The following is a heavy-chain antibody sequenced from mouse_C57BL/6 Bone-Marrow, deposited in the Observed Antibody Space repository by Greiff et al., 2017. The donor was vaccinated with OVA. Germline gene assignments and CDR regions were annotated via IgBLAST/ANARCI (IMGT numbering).Heavy chain of an antibody. Sequence: EVQLQESGGGLVQPKGSLKLSCAASGFSFNTYAMNWVRQAPGKGLEWVARIRSKSNNYVTYYADSVKDRLTISRDDSESMLYLQMNNLKTEDTAMYYCVRPDGYHWYFDVWGTGTTVTVSS. V-gene: IGHV10-1*01. CDR3: VRPDGYHWYFDV. D-gene: IGHD2-3*01. CDR1: GFSFNTYA. CDR2: IRSKSNNYVT. J-gene: IGHJ1*03.